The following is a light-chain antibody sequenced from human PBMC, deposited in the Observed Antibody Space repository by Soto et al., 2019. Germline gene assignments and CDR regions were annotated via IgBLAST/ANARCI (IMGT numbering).Light chain of an antibody. CDR3: CSYTSSGTYV. Sequence: QSALIQPPSVSGSPGQSVTISCTGTSSDVGSYDYVSWYQQHPGTVPKPMIYNVTTQPSGVPDRFSGARSGNSASMTISGLQAEDEADYSCCSYTSSGTYVFETGTKVTVL. CDR2: NVT. CDR1: SSDVGSYDY. V-gene: IGLV2-18*02. J-gene: IGLJ1*01.